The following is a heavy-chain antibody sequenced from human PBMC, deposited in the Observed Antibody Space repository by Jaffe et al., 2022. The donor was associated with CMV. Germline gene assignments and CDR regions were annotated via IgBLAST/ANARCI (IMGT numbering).Heavy chain of an antibody. CDR3: ARMEGRDQLYYYYYMDV. Sequence: QVQLVESGGGVVQPGRSLRLSCAASGFTFSSYGMHWVRQAPGKGLEWVAVIWYDGSNKYYADSVKGRFTISRDNSKNTLYLQMNSLRAEDTAVYYCARMEGRDQLYYYYYMDVWGKGTTVTVSS. J-gene: IGHJ6*03. D-gene: IGHD1-1*01. V-gene: IGHV3-33*08. CDR2: IWYDGSNK. CDR1: GFTFSSYG.